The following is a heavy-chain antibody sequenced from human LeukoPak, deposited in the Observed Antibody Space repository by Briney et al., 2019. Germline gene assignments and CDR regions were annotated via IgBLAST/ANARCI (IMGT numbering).Heavy chain of an antibody. CDR3: VIRSSRWGQVDY. CDR2: FDPEDGET. CDR1: GYTLTELS. J-gene: IGHJ4*02. D-gene: IGHD3-16*01. Sequence: ASVKVSCKVSGYTLTELSMHWVRQAPGQGLEWMGGFDPEDGETIYAQKFQGRVTMTEDTSTDTAYMELGSLRSEDTAVYYCVIRSSRWGQVDYWGQGTLVTVSS. V-gene: IGHV1-24*01.